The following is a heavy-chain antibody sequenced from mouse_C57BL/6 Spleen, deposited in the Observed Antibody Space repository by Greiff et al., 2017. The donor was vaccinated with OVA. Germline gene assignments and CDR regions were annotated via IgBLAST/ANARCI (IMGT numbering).Heavy chain of an antibody. Sequence: VQLQQSGAELVKPGASVKLSCTASGFNIKDYYMHWVKQRTEQGLEWIGRIDPEDGEPKYAPKFQGKATITADTSSNTAYLQLSSLTSEDTAVYYCAISGMYWYFDVWGTGTTVTVSS. J-gene: IGHJ1*03. D-gene: IGHD4-1*01. CDR2: IDPEDGEP. CDR1: GFNIKDYY. V-gene: IGHV14-2*01. CDR3: AISGMYWYFDV.